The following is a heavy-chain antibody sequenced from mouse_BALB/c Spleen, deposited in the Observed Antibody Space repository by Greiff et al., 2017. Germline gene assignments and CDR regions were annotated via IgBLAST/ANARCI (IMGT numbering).Heavy chain of an antibody. D-gene: IGHD2-14*01. Sequence: EVQLVESGGGLVKPGGSLKLSCAASGFTFSSYAMSWVRQTPEKRLEWVASISSGGSTYYPDSVKGRFTISRDNARNILYLQMSRLRSEDTAMYYCARGSDRYDEGYFDYWGQGTTLTVSS. CDR3: ARGSDRYDEGYFDY. CDR2: ISSGGST. CDR1: GFTFSSYA. J-gene: IGHJ2*01. V-gene: IGHV5-6-5*01.